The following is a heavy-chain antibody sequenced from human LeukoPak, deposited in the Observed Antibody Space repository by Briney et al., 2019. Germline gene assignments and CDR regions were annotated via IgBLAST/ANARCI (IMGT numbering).Heavy chain of an antibody. J-gene: IGHJ4*02. V-gene: IGHV1-18*01. Sequence: VASVKVSCKASGGTFSSYAISWVRQAPGQGLEWMGWISAYNGNTNYAQKLQGRVTMTTDTSTSTAYMELRSLRSDDTAVYYCARGHKLGYCSGGSCHFVDYWGQGTLVTVSS. CDR3: ARGHKLGYCSGGSCHFVDY. CDR1: GGTFSSYA. CDR2: ISAYNGNT. D-gene: IGHD2-15*01.